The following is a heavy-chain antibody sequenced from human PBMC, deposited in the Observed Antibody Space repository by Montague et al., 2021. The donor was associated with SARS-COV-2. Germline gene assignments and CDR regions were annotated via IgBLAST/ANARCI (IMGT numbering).Heavy chain of an antibody. CDR3: ARDPWRITIFGVVTGYGIGV. CDR1: GGSISSSSYY. CDR2: IYYSGST. V-gene: IGHV4-39*07. D-gene: IGHD3-3*01. Sequence: SETLSLTCTVSGGSISSSSYYWGWIRQPPGKGLEWIGYIYYSGSTYYNPSLKSRVTISVDTSKNQFSLKLSSVTAADTAVYYCARDPWRITIFGVVTGYGIGVWGQGTTVTVSS. J-gene: IGHJ6*02.